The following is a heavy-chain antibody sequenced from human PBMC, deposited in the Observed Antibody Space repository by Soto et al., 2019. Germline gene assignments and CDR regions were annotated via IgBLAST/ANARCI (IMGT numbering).Heavy chain of an antibody. Sequence: GGSLRLSCAASGFTFSSYWMHWVRQAPGKGLVWVSRINSDGSSTSYADSVKGRFTISRYNAKNTLYLQMNSLRAEDTAVYYCARATTYSSSLGYYYYYGMDVWGQGTTVTVSS. CDR3: ARATTYSSSLGYYYYYGMDV. V-gene: IGHV3-74*01. CDR2: INSDGSST. D-gene: IGHD6-6*01. J-gene: IGHJ6*02. CDR1: GFTFSSYW.